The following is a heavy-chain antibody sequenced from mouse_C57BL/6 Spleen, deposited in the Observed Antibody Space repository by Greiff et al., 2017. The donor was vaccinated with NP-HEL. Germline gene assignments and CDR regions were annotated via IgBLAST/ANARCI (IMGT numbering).Heavy chain of an antibody. J-gene: IGHJ3*01. CDR1: GFTFSDYG. CDR3: ARLGGRAY. Sequence: VQLKESGGGLVKPGGSLKLSCAASGFTFSDYGMHWVRQAPEKGLEWVAYISSGSSTIYYADTVKGRFTISRDNAKNTLFLQMTSLRSEDTAMYYCARLGGRAYWGQGTLVTVSA. V-gene: IGHV5-17*01. D-gene: IGHD1-1*02. CDR2: ISSGSSTI.